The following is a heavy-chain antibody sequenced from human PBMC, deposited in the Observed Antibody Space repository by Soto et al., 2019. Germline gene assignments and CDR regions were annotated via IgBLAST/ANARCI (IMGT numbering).Heavy chain of an antibody. J-gene: IGHJ5*02. D-gene: IGHD1-7*01. CDR2: IYTSGST. CDR1: GGSLSSYY. CDR3: ARDYAGTTSRWFDP. Sequence: PSETLSLTCTVSGGSLSSYYWSWIRQPAGKGLEWIGRIYTSGSTNYNPSLKSRVTMSVDTSKNQFSLKLSSVTAADTAVYYCARDYAGTTSRWFDPWGQGTLVTVSS. V-gene: IGHV4-4*07.